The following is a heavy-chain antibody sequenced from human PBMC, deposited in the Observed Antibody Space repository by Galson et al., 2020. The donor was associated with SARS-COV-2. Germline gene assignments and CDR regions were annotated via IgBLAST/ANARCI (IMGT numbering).Heavy chain of an antibody. CDR1: GFTSRRYP. Sequence: GGSLRPSCPASGFTSRRYPMTWARQPPAKGLAWLPPISPSAATTYHPDSVKGRFTISRDNSKNTLYLQMNSLRAEDTAVYYCAKVSSGVVVIAIDSANPFFDYWGQGTLVTVSS. CDR2: ISPSAATT. J-gene: IGHJ4*02. V-gene: IGHV3-23*01. D-gene: IGHD2-21*01. CDR3: AKVSSGVVVIAIDSANPFFDY.